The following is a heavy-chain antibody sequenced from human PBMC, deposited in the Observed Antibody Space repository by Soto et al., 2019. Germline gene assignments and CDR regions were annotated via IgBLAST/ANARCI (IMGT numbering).Heavy chain of an antibody. CDR2: IYNSGTT. Sequence: PSETLSLTCTVSGGSITTGGYYWSWIRQPPGKGLEWIGYIYNSGTTYYNPSLKSRVTISVDTSKNQFSLKLTSVTAADTAVYYCARDPAPWGRGTLVTVSS. CDR1: GGSITTGGYY. V-gene: IGHV4-31*03. J-gene: IGHJ5*02. CDR3: ARDPAP.